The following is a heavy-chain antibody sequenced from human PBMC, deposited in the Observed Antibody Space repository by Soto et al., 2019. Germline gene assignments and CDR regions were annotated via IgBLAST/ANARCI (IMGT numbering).Heavy chain of an antibody. Sequence: PSETLSLTCTVSGGSISSGDYYWCWIRQPPGQGLEWIGYIFYSGSTYYNPSLKSRVTISVDTSNNRFSLNLTSVTAADTTVYYCARELSAYPYSPGEVYWGQGTLVTVST. J-gene: IGHJ4*02. V-gene: IGHV4-30-4*01. CDR3: ARELSAYPYSPGEVY. D-gene: IGHD2-21*01. CDR1: GGSISSGDYY. CDR2: IFYSGST.